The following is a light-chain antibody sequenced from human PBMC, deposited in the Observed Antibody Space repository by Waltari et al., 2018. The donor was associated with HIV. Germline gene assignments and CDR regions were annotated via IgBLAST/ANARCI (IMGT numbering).Light chain of an antibody. CDR1: QGISNY. V-gene: IGKV1-27*01. Sequence: IQMAQSPSSLSASIGDRVTLTCRASQGISNYLAWYQQRPGKAPKLLIYYASSLQSGVPSRFGGSISGTDFTLTISSLQPEDVATYYCQQYHSAPLTFGGGTKVEIK. CDR2: YAS. J-gene: IGKJ4*01. CDR3: QQYHSAPLT.